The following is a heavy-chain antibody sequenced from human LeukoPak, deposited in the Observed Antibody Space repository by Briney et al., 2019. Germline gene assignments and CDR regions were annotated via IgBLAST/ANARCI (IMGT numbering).Heavy chain of an antibody. V-gene: IGHV3-33*06. CDR3: AKGAPTYYYDSSGYYGAFDI. CDR1: GFTFSSYG. Sequence: GGSLRLSCAASGFTFSSYGMHWVRQAPGKGLEWVAVIWCDGSNKYYADSVKGRFTISRDNSKNTLYLQMNSLRAEDTAVYYCAKGAPTYYYDSSGYYGAFDIWGQGTMVTVSS. CDR2: IWCDGSNK. D-gene: IGHD3-22*01. J-gene: IGHJ3*02.